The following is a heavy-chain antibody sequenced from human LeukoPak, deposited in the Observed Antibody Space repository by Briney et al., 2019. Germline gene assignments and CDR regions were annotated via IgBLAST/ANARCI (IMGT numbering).Heavy chain of an antibody. J-gene: IGHJ4*02. Sequence: ASVKVSCKASGYTFTGYYMNWVRQAPGQGLEWMGWINPNSGGTNYAQKFQGRVTMTRDTSISTAYMELSRLRSDDTAVYYCARCSGWLYYFDYWGQGTLVTVSS. V-gene: IGHV1-2*02. CDR3: ARCSGWLYYFDY. D-gene: IGHD6-19*01. CDR1: GYTFTGYY. CDR2: INPNSGGT.